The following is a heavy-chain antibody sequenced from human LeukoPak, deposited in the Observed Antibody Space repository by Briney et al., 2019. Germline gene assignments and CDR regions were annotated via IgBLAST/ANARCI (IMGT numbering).Heavy chain of an antibody. J-gene: IGHJ3*02. Sequence: PGGSLRLSCAASGFTVSSNYMTWVRQAPGKGLEWVSVIYSGGNTYYGESVKGRFTISRDNTKNTLYLQMNSLRADDTAVYYCARDVGFIVGATPGAFDIWGQGTMVTVSS. V-gene: IGHV3-66*01. D-gene: IGHD1-26*01. CDR1: GFTVSSNY. CDR2: IYSGGNT. CDR3: ARDVGFIVGATPGAFDI.